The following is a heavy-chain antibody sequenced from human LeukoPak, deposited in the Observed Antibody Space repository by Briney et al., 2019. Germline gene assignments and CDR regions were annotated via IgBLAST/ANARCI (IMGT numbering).Heavy chain of an antibody. V-gene: IGHV3-15*01. D-gene: IGHD1-26*01. CDR1: GFTFSNTW. J-gene: IGHJ4*02. CDR3: TKLNLGAFDY. Sequence: PGGSLRLSCAASGFTFSNTWMNWVRQAPGEGLEWVGRIKSKSESETTDYASPVKNRFTISRDDSKSTLYLQMNSLKTEDTAVYYCTKLNLGAFDYWGQGTLVTVSS. CDR2: IKSKSESETT.